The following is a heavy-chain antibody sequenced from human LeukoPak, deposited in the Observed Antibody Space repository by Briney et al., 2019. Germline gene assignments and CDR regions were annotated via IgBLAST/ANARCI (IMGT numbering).Heavy chain of an antibody. Sequence: SETLSLTCTVSGGSISSLYWSWIRQPPGKGREWIGDIYYSGSTNYNHSLKSRITISVDTSKNQFSLTLSSVTAADTAVYYCARAQRPTTHFDYWGQGTLVTVSS. V-gene: IGHV4-59*01. CDR2: IYYSGST. J-gene: IGHJ4*02. CDR1: GGSISSLY. D-gene: IGHD6-25*01. CDR3: ARAQRPTTHFDY.